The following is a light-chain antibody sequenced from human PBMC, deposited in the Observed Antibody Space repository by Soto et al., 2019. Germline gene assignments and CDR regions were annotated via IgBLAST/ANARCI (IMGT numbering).Light chain of an antibody. J-gene: IGLJ1*01. CDR3: GTWDNSLSAGEV. V-gene: IGLV1-51*01. CDR1: SSNIGNNY. CDR2: DNN. Sequence: QSVLKQPPSVSAAPGQKVTISCSGSSSNIGNNYVSWYQQLPGTAPKLLIYDNNKRPSGIPDRFSGSKSGTSATLGITGVQTGDEADYYCGTWDNSLSAGEVFGTGTKVTVL.